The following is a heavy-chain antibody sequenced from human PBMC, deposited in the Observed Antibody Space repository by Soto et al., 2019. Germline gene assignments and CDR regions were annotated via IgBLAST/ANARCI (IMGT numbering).Heavy chain of an antibody. CDR1: GFPFSSYS. V-gene: IGHV3-30-3*01. CDR3: ATNIVVVVAATRDY. D-gene: IGHD2-15*01. CDR2: ISYDGSNK. Sequence: PGGSLRLSCAASGFPFSSYSMHWVRQAPGKGLEWVAVISYDGSNKYYADSVKGRFTISRDNSKNTLYLQMNSLRAEDTAVYYCATNIVVVVAATRDYWGQGALVTVSS. J-gene: IGHJ4*02.